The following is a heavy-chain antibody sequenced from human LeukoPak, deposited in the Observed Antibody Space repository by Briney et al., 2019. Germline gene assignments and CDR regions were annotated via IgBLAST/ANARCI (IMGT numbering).Heavy chain of an antibody. V-gene: IGHV4-4*07. CDR1: GASINSHY. J-gene: IGHJ4*02. CDR3: ARALNPLPGTYYFDY. Sequence: PSETLSLTCTVSGASINSHYWSWIRQPAGKGLEWIGSIYISGSTNYNSSLQSRVTMSVDTSKNQFSLKLSSVTAADTAVYYCARALNPLPGTYYFDYWGQGTLVTVSS. D-gene: IGHD2-15*01. CDR2: IYISGST.